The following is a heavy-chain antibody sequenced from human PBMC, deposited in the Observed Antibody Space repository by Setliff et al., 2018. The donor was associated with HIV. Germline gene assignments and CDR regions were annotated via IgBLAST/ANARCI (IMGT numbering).Heavy chain of an antibody. CDR2: INPNSGGT. CDR3: AKDSDFGGTTNWFDP. J-gene: IGHJ5*02. Sequence: ASVKVSCKASGYTFTGYYMHWVRQAPGQGLEWMGWINPNSGGTNYAQRFQGRVTMTRDTSIATAYMDLSRLTSDDTAVYYCAKDSDFGGTTNWFDPWGQGTLVTAPQ. CDR1: GYTFTGYY. D-gene: IGHD3-10*01. V-gene: IGHV1-2*02.